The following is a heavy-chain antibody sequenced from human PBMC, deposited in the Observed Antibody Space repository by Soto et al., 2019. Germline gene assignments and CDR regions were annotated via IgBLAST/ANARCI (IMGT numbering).Heavy chain of an antibody. Sequence: SETLSLTCTVSGGSISSSSYYWGLIRQPPGKGLEWIGSIYYSGSTYYNPSLKSRVTISVDTSKNQFSLKLSSVTAADTAVYYCATTVSSSGWYYFDYWGQGTLVTVSS. CDR1: GGSISSSSYY. CDR2: IYYSGST. D-gene: IGHD6-19*01. CDR3: ATTVSSSGWYYFDY. V-gene: IGHV4-39*01. J-gene: IGHJ4*02.